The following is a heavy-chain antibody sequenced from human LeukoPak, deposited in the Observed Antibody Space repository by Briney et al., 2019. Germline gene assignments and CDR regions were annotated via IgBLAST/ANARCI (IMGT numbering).Heavy chain of an antibody. Sequence: GGSLRLSCAASGFTVSSNFMNWVRQAPGKGLEWVSVIYSGGSTNYADSVKGRFTISRDNSKNTLYLQMNSLRAEDTAVYYCIYGYTLDFWGQGTLVTVSS. CDR2: IYSGGST. CDR1: GFTVSSNF. V-gene: IGHV3-53*01. J-gene: IGHJ4*02. D-gene: IGHD5-18*01. CDR3: IYGYTLDF.